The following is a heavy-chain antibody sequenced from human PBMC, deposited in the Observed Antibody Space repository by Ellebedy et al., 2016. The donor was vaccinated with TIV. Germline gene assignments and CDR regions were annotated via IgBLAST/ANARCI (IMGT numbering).Heavy chain of an antibody. V-gene: IGHV3-23*01. J-gene: IGHJ4*02. Sequence: GESLKISXAASGFRFSSYAITWVRQAPGKGLEWVSSISGTGASAYYADSVKGRFTISRDDSKNTLYLQLNSLRAEDTAIYYCASGYSYGYQLYWGQGTLGTVSS. CDR2: ISGTGASA. CDR3: ASGYSYGYQLY. D-gene: IGHD5-18*01. CDR1: GFRFSSYA.